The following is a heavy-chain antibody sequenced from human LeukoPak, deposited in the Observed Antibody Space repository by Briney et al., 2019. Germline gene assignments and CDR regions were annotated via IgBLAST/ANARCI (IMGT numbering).Heavy chain of an antibody. CDR2: INHSGST. J-gene: IGHJ3*02. V-gene: IGHV4-34*01. Sequence: SETLSLTCAVYGGSFSGYYWSWIRQPPGKGLEWIGEINHSGSTNYNPSLKSRVTISVDTSKNQFSLKLSSVTAADTAVYYCARHSRITMIVVVTHDAFDIWGQGTMVTVSS. D-gene: IGHD3-22*01. CDR3: ARHSRITMIVVVTHDAFDI. CDR1: GGSFSGYY.